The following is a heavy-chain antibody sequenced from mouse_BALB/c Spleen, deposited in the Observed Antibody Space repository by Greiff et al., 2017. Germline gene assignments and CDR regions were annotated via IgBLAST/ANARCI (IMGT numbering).Heavy chain of an antibody. CDR2: ISNGGGST. V-gene: IGHV5-12-2*01. J-gene: IGHJ3*01. CDR3: ARHDYGSSSPFAY. D-gene: IGHD1-1*01. Sequence: EVKLMESGGGLVQPGGSLKLSCAASGFTFSSYTMSWVRQTPEKRLEWVAYISNGGGSTYYPDTVKGRFTISRDNAKNTLYLQMSSLKSEDTAMYYCARHDYGSSSPFAYWGQGTLVTVSA. CDR1: GFTFSSYT.